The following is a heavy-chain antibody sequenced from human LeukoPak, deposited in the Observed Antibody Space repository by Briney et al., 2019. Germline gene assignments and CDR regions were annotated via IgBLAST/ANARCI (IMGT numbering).Heavy chain of an antibody. Sequence: GESLKISCTGSGYSFTTYWIGWVRQMPGKGLEWMGIIYPGDSDTRYSPSFQGQVTISADKSISIAYLQWSSLKASDTAMYYCARYMDSSSSNFDYWGQGTLVTVSS. J-gene: IGHJ4*02. D-gene: IGHD6-6*01. V-gene: IGHV5-51*01. CDR1: GYSFTTYW. CDR3: ARYMDSSSSNFDY. CDR2: IYPGDSDT.